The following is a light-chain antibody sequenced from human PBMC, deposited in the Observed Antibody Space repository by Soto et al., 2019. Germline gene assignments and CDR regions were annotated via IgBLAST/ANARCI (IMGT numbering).Light chain of an antibody. CDR2: DAS. V-gene: IGKV3-11*01. CDR1: QSVGIY. J-gene: IGKJ5*01. CDR3: QHRSTWPRA. Sequence: EIVLTQSPATLSLSPGERATLSCRASQSVGIYLGWYQQRPGQAPRLLIYDASKRAAGIPPRFRGSGSGTDFTLTINSLEPEDFAVYYCQHRSTWPRAFGQGTRLEIK.